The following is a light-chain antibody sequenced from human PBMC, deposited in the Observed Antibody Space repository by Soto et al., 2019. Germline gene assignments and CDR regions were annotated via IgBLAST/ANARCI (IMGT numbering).Light chain of an antibody. V-gene: IGLV6-57*04. CDR2: EDN. CDR3: QSYDRSTPVI. J-gene: IGLJ2*01. CDR1: SGSIANNY. Sequence: NFMLTQPHSVSESPGKTVTISCTRSSGSIANNYVQWYQQRPGSAPTTVIYEDNQRPSGVPDRFSGSIDSSSNSAHLTISGLKTEDEADYYCQSYDRSTPVIFGGGTKLTVL.